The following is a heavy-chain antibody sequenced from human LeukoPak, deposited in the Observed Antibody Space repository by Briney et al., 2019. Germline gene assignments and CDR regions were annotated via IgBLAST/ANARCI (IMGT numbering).Heavy chain of an antibody. D-gene: IGHD3-22*01. CDR3: ARAGSGNTMIVGNWFDP. CDR2: IYHSGLT. CDR1: GYSISSGYY. J-gene: IGHJ5*02. V-gene: IGHV4-38-2*02. Sequence: PSETLSLTCTVSGYSISSGYYWGWIRQPPGKGLEWIGNIYHSGLTYYNPSLKSRVTISLDTSKNQFSLKLSSVTAADTAVYYCARAGSGNTMIVGNWFDPWGQGTLVTVSS.